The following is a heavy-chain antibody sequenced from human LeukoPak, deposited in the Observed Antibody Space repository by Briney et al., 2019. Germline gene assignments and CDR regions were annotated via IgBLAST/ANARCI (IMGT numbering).Heavy chain of an antibody. D-gene: IGHD3-22*01. CDR3: ARVLDLEYYYDSSGYYYDY. Sequence: ASVKVSCKASGYTFTSYGISWVRQAPGQGLEWMGWISAYNGNTNYAQKLQGRVTMTTDTSTSTAYMELRSLRSDDTAVYYCARVLDLEYYYDSSGYYYDYWGQGTLVTVSS. CDR2: ISAYNGNT. V-gene: IGHV1-18*01. CDR1: GYTFTSYG. J-gene: IGHJ4*02.